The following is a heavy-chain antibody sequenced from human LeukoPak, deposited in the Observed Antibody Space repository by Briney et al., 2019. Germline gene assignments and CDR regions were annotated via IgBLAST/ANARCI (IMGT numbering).Heavy chain of an antibody. CDR2: IRYDGSNK. CDR3: ARDSGYSSGWGPYYYGMDV. J-gene: IGHJ6*02. V-gene: IGHV3-30*02. Sequence: GGSLRLSCAASGFTFSSYGMHWVRQAPGKGLEWVAFIRYDGSNKYYADSVKGRFTISKDNSKNTLSLQMSSLRAEDTAVYYCARDSGYSSGWGPYYYGMDVWGQGTSVTGSS. CDR1: GFTFSSYG. D-gene: IGHD6-19*01.